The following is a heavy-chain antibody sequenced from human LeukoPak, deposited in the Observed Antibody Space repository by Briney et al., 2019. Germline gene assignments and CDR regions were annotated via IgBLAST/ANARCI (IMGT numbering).Heavy chain of an antibody. J-gene: IGHJ6*03. CDR1: GGSISTYY. CDR2: MYYSGST. CDR3: ARGSVGASTDYYYYYMDV. V-gene: IGHV4-59*01. Sequence: SETLSLTCTLSGGSISTYYWSWIRQPPRTGLEWIVYMYYSGSTNYNPSLKSRVTISVDTSKNQFSLRLSSVTAADTAVYYCARGSVGASTDYYYYYMDVWGKGTTVTVSS. D-gene: IGHD1-26*01.